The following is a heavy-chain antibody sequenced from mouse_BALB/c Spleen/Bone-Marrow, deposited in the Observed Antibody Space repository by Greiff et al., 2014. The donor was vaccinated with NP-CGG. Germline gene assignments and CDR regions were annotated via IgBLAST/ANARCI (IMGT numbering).Heavy chain of an antibody. Sequence: EVKLMESGGGLVKSGGSLKLSCAASGFTFNSYGMSLVRQTPEKRLEWVATISGGGSYTFYPDSVKGRFTISRDNAKNNLYLQLSSLRSEDTALYYCARHAYYDQTEVSFVYWGQGTLVTVSA. V-gene: IGHV5-9-2*01. CDR3: ARHAYYDQTEVSFVY. CDR2: ISGGGSYT. J-gene: IGHJ3*01. D-gene: IGHD2-4*01. CDR1: GFTFNSYG.